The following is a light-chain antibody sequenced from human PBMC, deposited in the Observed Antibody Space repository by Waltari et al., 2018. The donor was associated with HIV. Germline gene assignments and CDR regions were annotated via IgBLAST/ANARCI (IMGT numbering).Light chain of an antibody. CDR2: EEN. CDR1: ALPKRS. Sequence: SYELTQPPSVSVSPGQTARITCSGDALPKRSAYWYQQKSGEAPGLVIYEENKGPSGIPERFSGSNAGSVATLTVSGAQVDDEADFYCDSTDSSVDLFVFGGGTKLTVL. CDR3: DSTDSSVDLFV. J-gene: IGLJ2*01. V-gene: IGLV3-10*01.